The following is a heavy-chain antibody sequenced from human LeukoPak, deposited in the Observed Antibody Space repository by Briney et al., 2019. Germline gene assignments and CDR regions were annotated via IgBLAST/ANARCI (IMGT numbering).Heavy chain of an antibody. CDR2: IYYSGST. D-gene: IGHD5-12*01. CDR3: ARRVYSGYDNNFDY. V-gene: IGHV4-38-2*01. J-gene: IGHJ4*02. Sequence: PSETLSLTCAVSGYSISSGYYWGWIRQPPGKGLEWIGSIYYSGSTYYNPSLKSRVTISVDTSKNQFSLKLSSVTAADTAVYYCARRVYSGYDNNFDYWGQGTLVTVSS. CDR1: GYSISSGYY.